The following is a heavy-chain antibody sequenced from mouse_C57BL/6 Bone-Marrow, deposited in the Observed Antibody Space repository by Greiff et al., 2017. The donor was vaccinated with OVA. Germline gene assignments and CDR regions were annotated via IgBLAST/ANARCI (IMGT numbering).Heavy chain of an antibody. J-gene: IGHJ3*01. V-gene: IGHV3-6*01. CDR1: GYSITSGYY. CDR2: ISYDGSN. CDR3: ARGEYQAWFAY. D-gene: IGHD5-1*01. Sequence: VQLQQSGPGLVKPSQSLSLTCSVTGYSITSGYYWNWIRQFPGNKLEWMGYISYDGSNNYNPSLKNRISITRDTSKNQFFLKLNSVTTEDTATYYCARGEYQAWFAYWGQGTLVTVSA.